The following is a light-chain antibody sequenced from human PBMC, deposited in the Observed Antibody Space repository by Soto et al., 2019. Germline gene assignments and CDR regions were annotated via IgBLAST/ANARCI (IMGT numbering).Light chain of an antibody. CDR1: QSVRSY. V-gene: IGKV3-11*01. CDR3: QQRNHWYT. J-gene: IGKJ2*01. Sequence: EIVLTQSPATLSLSPGERATLSCRASQSVRSYLAWYQQKPGQAPRLLIYDASNRATGIPARFSGSGSGTDFTLTISSLEPEDFAVYYCQQRNHWYTFGQGTKLEIE. CDR2: DAS.